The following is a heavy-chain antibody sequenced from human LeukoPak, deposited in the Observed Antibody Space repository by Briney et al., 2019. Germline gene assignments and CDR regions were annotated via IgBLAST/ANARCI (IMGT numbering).Heavy chain of an antibody. Sequence: TSETLSLTCALYGGSFSGYYWSWIRQPPGKGLEWIGEINHSGSTNYNPSLKSRVTISVDTSKNQFSLTLSSVTAADTAVYYCARVFEEGATAVDYWGQGTLVTVSS. CDR1: GGSFSGYY. CDR2: INHSGST. J-gene: IGHJ4*02. CDR3: ARVFEEGATAVDY. V-gene: IGHV4-34*01. D-gene: IGHD1-26*01.